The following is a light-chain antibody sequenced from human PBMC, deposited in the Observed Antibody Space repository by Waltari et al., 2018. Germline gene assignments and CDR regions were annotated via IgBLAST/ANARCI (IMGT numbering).Light chain of an antibody. J-gene: IGKJ4*01. CDR2: WAS. Sequence: DIVMNQSPDSLAVSLGERATINCKSSQSVLSSSNNKNYLAWYQQKPGQPPKLLIYWASTRESGVPDRFSGSGSVTDFTLTISSLQAEDVAVYYCQQYYSTPLLTFGVGTKVESK. V-gene: IGKV4-1*01. CDR1: QSVLSSSNNKNY. CDR3: QQYYSTPLLT.